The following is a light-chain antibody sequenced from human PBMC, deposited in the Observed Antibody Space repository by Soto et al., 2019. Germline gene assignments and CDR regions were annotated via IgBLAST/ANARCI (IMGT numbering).Light chain of an antibody. CDR1: QSVTNNY. J-gene: IGKJ2*01. CDR2: GSS. Sequence: EVVLTQSPGTLSLSPGERATLSCRASQSVTNNYFAWYQQKPGQAPRLLIFGSSDRATGTPDRFSGSGSGTVFTLTISRLEPEDSAVYYCQQYGSSPPYTFGQGTKLEIK. V-gene: IGKV3-20*01. CDR3: QQYGSSPPYT.